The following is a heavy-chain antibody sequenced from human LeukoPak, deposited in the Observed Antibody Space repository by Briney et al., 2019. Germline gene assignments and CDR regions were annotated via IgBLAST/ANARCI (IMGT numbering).Heavy chain of an antibody. D-gene: IGHD2-15*01. V-gene: IGHV3-23*01. CDR3: AKDLPGRESYLFLVVSLRETYFDY. J-gene: IGHJ4*02. CDR1: GFTFSSYA. Sequence: GGSLRLSCAASGFTFSSYAMSWVRQAPGKGLEWVSAISGSGGSTYYADSVKGRFTISRDNSKNTLYLQMNSLRAEDTAVYYCAKDLPGRESYLFLVVSLRETYFDYWGQGTLVTVSS. CDR2: ISGSGGST.